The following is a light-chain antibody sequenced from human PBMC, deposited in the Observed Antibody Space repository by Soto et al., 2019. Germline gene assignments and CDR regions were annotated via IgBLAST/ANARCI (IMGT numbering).Light chain of an antibody. CDR2: DAS. V-gene: IGKV3-11*01. J-gene: IGKJ4*01. CDR1: QSVSSY. Sequence: EIVLTQSPATLSLSPGERATLSCRASQSVSSYLAWYQQKPGQAPRLLIYDASNRATGIPARFSGSGSGTEFTLPISSLEPEDFAVYYCQKRSNWPSTFGGGTKVEIK. CDR3: QKRSNWPST.